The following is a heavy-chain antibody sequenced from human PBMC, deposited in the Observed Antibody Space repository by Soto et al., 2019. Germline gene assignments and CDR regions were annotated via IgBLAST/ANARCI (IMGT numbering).Heavy chain of an antibody. CDR3: ARGAARPGYYFDY. J-gene: IGHJ4*02. CDR2: ISYDGSNK. CDR1: GFTFSSYA. V-gene: IGHV3-30-3*01. Sequence: LRLSCAASGFTFSSYAMHWVRQAPGKGLEWVAVISYDGSNKYYADSVKGRFTISRDNSKNTLYLQMNSLRAEDTAVYYCARGAARPGYYFDYWGQGTLVTVSS. D-gene: IGHD6-6*01.